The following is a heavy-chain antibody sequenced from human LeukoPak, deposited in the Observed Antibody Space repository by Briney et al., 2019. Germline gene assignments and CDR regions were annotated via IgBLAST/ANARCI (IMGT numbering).Heavy chain of an antibody. CDR2: ISSSSSYT. Sequence: TGGSLRLSGAASGFTFSDYYMSWIRQAPGKGLEWVSYISSSSSYTNYADSVKGQFTISRDNAKNSLYLQMNSLRAEDTAVYYCARDGVDYCSGRSCYGYWGQGTLVTVSS. J-gene: IGHJ4*02. D-gene: IGHD2-15*01. CDR3: ARDGVDYCSGRSCYGY. V-gene: IGHV3-11*06. CDR1: GFTFSDYY.